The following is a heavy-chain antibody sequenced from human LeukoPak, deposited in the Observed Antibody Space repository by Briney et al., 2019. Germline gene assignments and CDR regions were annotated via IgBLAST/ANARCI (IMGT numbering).Heavy chain of an antibody. CDR2: ISANNGNT. CDR1: GYTFTNYG. V-gene: IGHV1-18*01. J-gene: IGHJ4*02. CDR3: ARDGYFDY. Sequence: ASVKVSCKASGYTFTNYGIAWVRQAPGQGLEWMGWISANNGNTNYAQKLQGRVTMTTDTSSSTAYMELRSLRSADTAVYYCARDGYFDYWGQGTLVTVSS.